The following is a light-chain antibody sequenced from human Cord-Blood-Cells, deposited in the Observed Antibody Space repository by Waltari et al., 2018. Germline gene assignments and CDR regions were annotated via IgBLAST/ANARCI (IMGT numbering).Light chain of an antibody. Sequence: DIQMTQSPSSLSASVGDRVTITCRASQSISSYLNWYQQKPGKAPKLLIYAGSSLQSGVPSRFSGSGSGTDFTLTISSLQPEDFATYYCQQSYSTRFTFGPGTKVDIK. J-gene: IGKJ3*01. CDR2: AGS. CDR3: QQSYSTRFT. CDR1: QSISSY. V-gene: IGKV1-39*01.